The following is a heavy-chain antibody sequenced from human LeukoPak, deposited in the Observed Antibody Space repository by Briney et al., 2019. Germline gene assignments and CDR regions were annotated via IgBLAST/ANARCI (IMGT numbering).Heavy chain of an antibody. CDR1: GYSISSGYF. J-gene: IGHJ4*02. V-gene: IGHV4-38-2*02. CDR2: IYHSGGT. Sequence: SETLSLTCTVSGYSISSGYFWGWIRQPPGKGLERIGTIYHSGGTNYNPSLKSRVTISVDTSKNQFSLNLSSVTAADTAVYYCARRLIVGATRFDYWGQGTLVTVSS. CDR3: ARRLIVGATRFDY. D-gene: IGHD1-26*01.